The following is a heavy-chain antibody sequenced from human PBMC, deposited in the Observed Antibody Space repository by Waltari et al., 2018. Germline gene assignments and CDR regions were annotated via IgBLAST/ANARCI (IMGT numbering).Heavy chain of an antibody. V-gene: IGHV4-34*01. J-gene: IGHJ4*02. CDR2: INHSGST. CDR3: ARDRITIFGVVTFDY. Sequence: QVQLQQWGAGLLKPSETLSLTCAVYGGSFSGYYWSWIRKPPGKGLEWIGEINHSGSTNYNPSLKSRVTISVDTSKNQFSLKLSSVTAADTAVYYCARDRITIFGVVTFDYWGQGTLVTVSS. CDR1: GGSFSGYY. D-gene: IGHD3-3*01.